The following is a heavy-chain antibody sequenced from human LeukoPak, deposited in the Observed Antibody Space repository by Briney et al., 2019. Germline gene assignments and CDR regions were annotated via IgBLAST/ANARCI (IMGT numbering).Heavy chain of an antibody. CDR1: GFTFSDYY. CDR2: ISSSSSYT. Sequence: GGSLRLSCAASGFTFSDYYMSWIRQAPGKGLEWVSYISSSSSYTNYADSVKGRFTISRDNAKNSLYPQMNSLRAEDTAVYYCASGRGFGPVDGMDVWGKGTTVTVSS. CDR3: ASGRGFGPVDGMDV. J-gene: IGHJ6*04. D-gene: IGHD3-10*01. V-gene: IGHV3-11*06.